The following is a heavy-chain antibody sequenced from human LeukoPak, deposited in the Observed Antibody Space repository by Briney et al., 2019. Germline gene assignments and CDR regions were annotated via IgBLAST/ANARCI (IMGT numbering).Heavy chain of an antibody. CDR1: GYSFTSYW. D-gene: IGHD3-22*01. Sequence: GESLKISWKGSGYSFTSYWIGWVRQMPGKGLEWMGIIYPGDSDTRYSPSFQGQVTISADKSISTAYLQWSSLKASDTAMYYCARRHYYDSSGPRGAFDIWGQGTMVTVSS. CDR2: IYPGDSDT. CDR3: ARRHYYDSSGPRGAFDI. J-gene: IGHJ3*02. V-gene: IGHV5-51*01.